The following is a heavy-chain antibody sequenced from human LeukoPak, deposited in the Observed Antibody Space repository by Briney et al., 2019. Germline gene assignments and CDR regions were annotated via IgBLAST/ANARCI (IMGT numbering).Heavy chain of an antibody. CDR3: AREATTYYDILTGPRLDYYYCGMDV. Sequence: GGSLRLSCAASGFTFSSYAMHWVRQAPGKGLEWVAVISYDGSNKYYADSVKGRFTISRDNSKNTLYLQMNSLRAEDTAVYYCAREATTYYDILTGPRLDYYYCGMDVWGQGTTVTVSS. CDR2: ISYDGSNK. J-gene: IGHJ6*02. CDR1: GFTFSSYA. D-gene: IGHD3-9*01. V-gene: IGHV3-30-3*01.